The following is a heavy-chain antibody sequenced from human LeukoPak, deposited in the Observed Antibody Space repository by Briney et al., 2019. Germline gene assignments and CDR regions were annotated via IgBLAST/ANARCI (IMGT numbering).Heavy chain of an antibody. V-gene: IGHV3-7*01. CDR1: GFSFRSSW. Sequence: GGSLRLSCAVSGFSFRSSWMSWVRQTPGKGLEWVADMNEDGSVTWYADAVKGRFTVSRDNAKNSVDLQMSSRRAEDTAVYYCARDPAWGAIDYWGQGTLVTVSS. CDR3: ARDPAWGAIDY. J-gene: IGHJ4*02. CDR2: MNEDGSVT. D-gene: IGHD7-27*01.